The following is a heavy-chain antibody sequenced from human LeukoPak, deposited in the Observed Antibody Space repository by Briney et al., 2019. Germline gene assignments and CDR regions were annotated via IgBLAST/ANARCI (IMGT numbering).Heavy chain of an antibody. CDR2: ISGSGGST. CDR3: ARGGNDYGDYVGYYYYYMDV. Sequence: GGSLRLSCAASGFTFSSYGMSWVRQAPGKGLEWVSAISGSGGSTYYADSVKGRFTISRDNAKNSLYLQMNSLRAEDTAVYYCARGGNDYGDYVGYYYYYMDVWGKGTTVTVSS. V-gene: IGHV3-23*01. J-gene: IGHJ6*03. CDR1: GFTFSSYG. D-gene: IGHD4-17*01.